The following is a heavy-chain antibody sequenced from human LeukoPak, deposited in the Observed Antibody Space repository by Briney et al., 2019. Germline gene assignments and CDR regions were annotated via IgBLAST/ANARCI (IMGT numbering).Heavy chain of an antibody. J-gene: IGHJ4*02. CDR1: GYTFTSYG. V-gene: IGHV1-18*01. CDR3: ARGFLGPPTIAAY. CDR2: ISGYSDNT. Sequence: GASVKVSCKASGYTFTSYGISWVRQAPGQGLEWMGWISGYSDNTNYAQKFQGRVTMTTDTSTTTAYMELRGLRSDDTAVYYCARGFLGPPTIAAYWGQGTLVTVSS. D-gene: IGHD2-2*02.